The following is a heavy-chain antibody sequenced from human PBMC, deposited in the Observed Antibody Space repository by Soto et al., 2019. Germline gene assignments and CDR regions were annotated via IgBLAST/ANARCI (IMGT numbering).Heavy chain of an antibody. CDR3: ARDSPIGSTYSGYDAIDS. D-gene: IGHD5-12*01. Sequence: QVQLVQSGAEVKKPGSSVKVSCKASGGTFSTSTFTWVRQAPGQGLEWMGRTIPTLDVADYAQDFQGRVTITTEKSTSQAYMEPTSLTSKDTAVYYCARDSPIGSTYSGYDAIDSWRQGPLVTVSS. J-gene: IGHJ4*02. CDR2: TIPTLDVA. V-gene: IGHV1-69*08. CDR1: GGTFSTST.